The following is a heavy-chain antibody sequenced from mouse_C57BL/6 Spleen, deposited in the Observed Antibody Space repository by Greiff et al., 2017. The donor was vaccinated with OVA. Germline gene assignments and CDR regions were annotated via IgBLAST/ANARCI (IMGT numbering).Heavy chain of an antibody. CDR2: IWSGGST. CDR3: ARNYGSTGYFDY. Sequence: VKVVESGPGLVQPSQSLSITCTVSGFSLTSYGVHWVRQSPGKGLEWLGVIWSGGSTDYNAAFISRLSISKDNSKSQVFFKMNSLQADDTAIYYCARNYGSTGYFDYWGQGTTLTVSS. J-gene: IGHJ2*01. V-gene: IGHV2-2*01. CDR1: GFSLTSYG. D-gene: IGHD1-1*01.